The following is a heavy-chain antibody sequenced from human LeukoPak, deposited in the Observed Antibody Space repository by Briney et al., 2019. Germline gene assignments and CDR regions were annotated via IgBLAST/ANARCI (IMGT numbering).Heavy chain of an antibody. CDR2: ISGSGGST. V-gene: IGHV3-23*01. CDR1: GFTFSSYA. J-gene: IGHJ4*02. D-gene: IGHD6-19*01. CDR3: AKFHSSGWAIFDY. Sequence: GGPLRLSCAASGFTFSSYAMSWVRQAPGKGLEWVSAISGSGGSTYYADSVKGRFTISRDNSKNTLYLQMNSLRAEDTAVYYCAKFHSSGWAIFDYWGQGTLVTVSS.